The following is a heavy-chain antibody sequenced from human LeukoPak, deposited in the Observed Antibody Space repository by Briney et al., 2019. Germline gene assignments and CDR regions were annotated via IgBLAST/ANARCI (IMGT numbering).Heavy chain of an antibody. Sequence: GGSLRLPCAASGFTFSSYAMSWVRQAPGKGLEWVSTISGSGGNTYYADSVKGRFTISRDNSKNTLYLQMNSLRAEDTAVYYCAKEREYYYDSSGHYYFDYWGQGTLVTVSS. D-gene: IGHD3-22*01. CDR1: GFTFSSYA. J-gene: IGHJ4*02. CDR2: ISGSGGNT. CDR3: AKEREYYYDSSGHYYFDY. V-gene: IGHV3-23*01.